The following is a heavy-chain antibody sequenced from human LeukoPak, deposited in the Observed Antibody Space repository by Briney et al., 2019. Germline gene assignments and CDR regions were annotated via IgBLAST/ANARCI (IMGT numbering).Heavy chain of an antibody. CDR1: GYTFTSYG. D-gene: IGHD6-13*01. Sequence: ASVKVSCKASGYTFTSYGISWVRQAPGQGLEWMGWISAYNGNTNYAQKLQGRVTMTTDTSTSTAYMELRSLRSEDTAVYYCATGLQQLGPAEYFQHWGQGTLVTVSS. CDR3: ATGLQQLGPAEYFQH. J-gene: IGHJ1*01. CDR2: ISAYNGNT. V-gene: IGHV1-18*01.